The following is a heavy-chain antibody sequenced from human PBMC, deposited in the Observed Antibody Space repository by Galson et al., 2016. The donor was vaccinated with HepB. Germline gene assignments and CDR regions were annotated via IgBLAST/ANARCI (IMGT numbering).Heavy chain of an antibody. CDR3: AKDGGYTYALGY. CDR2: IPSDGSNQ. V-gene: IGHV3-30-3*01. CDR1: GFTFSTSA. J-gene: IGHJ4*02. D-gene: IGHD5-18*01. Sequence: LRLSCAASGFTFSTSAVHWVRQAPGKGLEWVAVIPSDGSNQFYADSVTGRFTISRDNSKDTLYLQMNSLRAEDTAVYYCAKDGGYTYALGYWGRGTLVTVSS.